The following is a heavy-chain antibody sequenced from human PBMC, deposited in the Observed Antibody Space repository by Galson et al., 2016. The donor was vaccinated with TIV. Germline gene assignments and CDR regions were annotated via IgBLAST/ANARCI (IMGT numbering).Heavy chain of an antibody. CDR1: GGTFSSYA. Sequence: SVKVSCKGSGGTFSSYAINWVRQAPGQGLEWMGGINPKSGGAIFAQKFQGRVTLTSDTSISTAYMDLSWLTFDDTAVYYCARDDGSTSGSDYWGQGTLVTVSS. D-gene: IGHD3-22*01. V-gene: IGHV1-2*02. J-gene: IGHJ4*02. CDR2: INPKSGGA. CDR3: ARDDGSTSGSDY.